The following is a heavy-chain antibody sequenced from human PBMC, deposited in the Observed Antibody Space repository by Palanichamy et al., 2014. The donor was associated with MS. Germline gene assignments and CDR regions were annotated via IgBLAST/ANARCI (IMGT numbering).Heavy chain of an antibody. CDR3: ARDAASSGAKFDP. J-gene: IGHJ5*02. CDR1: GFTFSDYY. CDR2: ISSRGSTI. V-gene: IGHV3-11*01. Sequence: QVQLVESGGGLVKPGGSLRLSCAASGFTFSDYYMSWIRQAPGEGLEWLSYISSRGSTIYYADSVKGRFTISRDNAKNSLYLQMNSLRVEDTAVYYCARDAASSGAKFDPWGQGTLVTVSS. D-gene: IGHD1-26*01.